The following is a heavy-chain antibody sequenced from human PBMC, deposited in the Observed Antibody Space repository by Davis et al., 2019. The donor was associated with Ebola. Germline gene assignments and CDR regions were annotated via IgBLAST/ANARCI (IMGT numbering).Heavy chain of an antibody. V-gene: IGHV2-70*04. CDR1: GFSLNTGGMR. CDR3: ARMGDYYYMDV. Sequence: SGPTLVKPTQTLTLTCTFSGFSLNTGGMRVSWVRQPPGKALEWLARIDWDDEKFYSPSLETRVIISKDTSKNQVVLTMTNMDPVDTATYYCARMGDYYYMDVWGNGITVTVSS. CDR2: IDWDDEK. J-gene: IGHJ6*03.